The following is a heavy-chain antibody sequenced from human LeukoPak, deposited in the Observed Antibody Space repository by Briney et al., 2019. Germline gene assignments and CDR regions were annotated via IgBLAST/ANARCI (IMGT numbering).Heavy chain of an antibody. D-gene: IGHD3-22*01. Sequence: GGSLRLSCAASGFTFSNYAMSWVRQAPGKGLEWVSAISGSGDSTYYADSVKGRFTISRDDAKNSLYLQMNSLRAEDTAVYYCARAEGYYYDSSGYSGDAFDIWGQGTMVTVSS. CDR2: ISGSGDST. CDR1: GFTFSNYA. CDR3: ARAEGYYYDSSGYSGDAFDI. J-gene: IGHJ3*02. V-gene: IGHV3-23*01.